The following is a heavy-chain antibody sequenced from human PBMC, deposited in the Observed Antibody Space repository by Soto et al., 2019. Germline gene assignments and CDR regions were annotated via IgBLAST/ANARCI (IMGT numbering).Heavy chain of an antibody. V-gene: IGHV1-46*01. D-gene: IGHD3-3*01. CDR3: ARYDS. Sequence: ASVKVSCKASGYIFTSYYIHWVRQAPGQGLEWMGWINPFDGSRMFAQSFQGRDTVTEDTSTDTAYMELSSLRSEDTAVYYCARYDSWGQGTLVTVSS. J-gene: IGHJ5*02. CDR2: INPFDGSR. CDR1: GYIFTSYY.